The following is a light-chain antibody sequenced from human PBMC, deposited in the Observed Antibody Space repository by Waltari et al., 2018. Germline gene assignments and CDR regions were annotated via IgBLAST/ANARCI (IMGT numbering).Light chain of an antibody. V-gene: IGLV1-40*01. J-gene: IGLJ2*01. CDR2: SIN. CDR3: QSYDTSLGVV. Sequence: QSVLTQPPSVSGAPGPRFTIPCTGSWSNIRAGADVHWYQQLPGKAPTLLIYSINTRPPGVPDRFFGSKSGTSASLAIPGLQPEDEADYYCQSYDTSLGVVFGGGTKLTVL. CDR1: WSNIRAGAD.